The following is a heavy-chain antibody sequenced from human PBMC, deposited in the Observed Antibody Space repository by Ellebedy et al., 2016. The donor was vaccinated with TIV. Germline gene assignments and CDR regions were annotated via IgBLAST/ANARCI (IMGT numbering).Heavy chain of an antibody. V-gene: IGHV3-21*06. D-gene: IGHD3-3*01. CDR2: VSRGREA. CDR1: GFTFSISG. CDR3: SRDGREWSRDC. J-gene: IGHJ4*02. Sequence: GGSLRLSXAASGFTFSISGMTWVRQRPGKGLEWVATVSRGREAYYADPFKGRFFISRVNDLNSVFLQLNNLRVEDTAVYYCSRDGREWSRDCWGQGTLVTVSS.